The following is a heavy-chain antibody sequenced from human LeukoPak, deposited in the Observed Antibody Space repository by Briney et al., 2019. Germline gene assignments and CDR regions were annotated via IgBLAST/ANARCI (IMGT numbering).Heavy chain of an antibody. CDR1: GFTFSSYA. D-gene: IGHD1-26*01. CDR2: ISGSGGST. Sequence: GGSLRLSCAASGFTFSSYAMSWVRQAPGKGLEWVSAISGSGGSTYYADSVKGRFTISRDNSKNTLYLQMNSLRAEDTAVYYCAKVSAEWELHPFDYWGQGTLVTVSP. CDR3: AKVSAEWELHPFDY. V-gene: IGHV3-23*01. J-gene: IGHJ4*02.